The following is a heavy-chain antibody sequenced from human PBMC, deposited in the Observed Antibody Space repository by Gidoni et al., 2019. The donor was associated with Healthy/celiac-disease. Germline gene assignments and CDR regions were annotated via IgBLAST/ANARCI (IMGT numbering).Heavy chain of an antibody. CDR1: GFSLSTSGVG. D-gene: IGHD2-15*01. Sequence: QITLKESGPTLVKPTQTLTLTCTFSGFSLSTSGVGVGWIRQPPGKALDLLALIYWDDDKRYSPSLKSRLTITKDTSKNQVVLTMTNMYPVDTATYYCAHSHFEVVAATGFDYCGQGTLVTVSS. V-gene: IGHV2-5*02. CDR2: IYWDDDK. J-gene: IGHJ4*02. CDR3: AHSHFEVVAATGFDY.